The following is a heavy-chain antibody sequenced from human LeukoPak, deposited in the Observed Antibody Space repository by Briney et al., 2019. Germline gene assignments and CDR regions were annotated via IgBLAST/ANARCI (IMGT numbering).Heavy chain of an antibody. J-gene: IGHJ4*02. CDR1: GASISSESYY. CDR3: ARDLARGRSGLDY. D-gene: IGHD3-3*01. CDR2: IYYSGSS. V-gene: IGHV4-61*10. Sequence: SETLSLTCIVSGASISSESYYWSWIRQSAGKGLEWIGYIYYSGSSNYNPSLKSRVTISVDTSKNQFSLKLSSVTAADTAMYYCARDLARGRSGLDYWGQGTLVTVSS.